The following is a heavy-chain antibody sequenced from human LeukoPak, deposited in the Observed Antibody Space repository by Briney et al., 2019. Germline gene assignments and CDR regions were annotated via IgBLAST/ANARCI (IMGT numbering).Heavy chain of an antibody. CDR3: ARDAYRSGLFDY. D-gene: IGHD6-19*01. V-gene: IGHV4-61*02. J-gene: IGHJ4*02. CDR1: GGSISSGSYY. Sequence: PSETLSLTCTVSGGSISSGSYYWSWIRQPAGKGLEWIGRIYTSGSTNYNPSLKSRVTISVDTSKNQFSLKLSSVTAADTAVYYCARDAYRSGLFDYWGQGTLVTVSS. CDR2: IYTSGST.